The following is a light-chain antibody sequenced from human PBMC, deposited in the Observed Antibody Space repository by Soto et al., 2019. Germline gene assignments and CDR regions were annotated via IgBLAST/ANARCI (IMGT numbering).Light chain of an antibody. CDR1: QSVTNY. CDR2: DAS. V-gene: IGKV3-11*01. J-gene: IGKJ5*01. CDR3: QQRSNWPPIT. Sequence: EIVLTQSPATLSLSPGDSATLSCRASQSVTNYLAWYQHKPGQAPRLLIYDASNRATGIPARSSGSGTGTDFTLTISRLEPEDFAVYYYQQRSNWPPITFGQGTRLEIK.